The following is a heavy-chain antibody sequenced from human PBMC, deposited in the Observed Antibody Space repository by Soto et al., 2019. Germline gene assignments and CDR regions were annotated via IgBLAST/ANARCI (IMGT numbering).Heavy chain of an antibody. CDR1: GFTFTNSA. V-gene: IGHV1-58*02. CDR3: AADMEPTDPFNWFDP. D-gene: IGHD1-1*01. CDR2: IVVGSGNT. Sequence: QKQLVQSGPELKKPGTSVKVSCKASGFTFTNSAIQWVRQARGQRLEWVGWIVVGSGNTNYAQKFQERISITRDMSTSTAYMELRSLRSEDTAIYYCAADMEPTDPFNWFDPWGQGTLVTVSS. J-gene: IGHJ5*02.